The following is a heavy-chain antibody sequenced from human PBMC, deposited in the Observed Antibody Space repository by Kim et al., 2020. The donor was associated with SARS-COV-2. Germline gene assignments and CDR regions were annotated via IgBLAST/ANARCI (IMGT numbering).Heavy chain of an antibody. J-gene: IGHJ6*02. CDR3: ARGAYSGSYYYGMDV. V-gene: IGHV1-46*03. Sequence: QVQGRVTITRDTSTSTVYMELSSLRSEDTAVYYCARGAYSGSYYYGMDVWGQGTTVTVSS. D-gene: IGHD1-26*01.